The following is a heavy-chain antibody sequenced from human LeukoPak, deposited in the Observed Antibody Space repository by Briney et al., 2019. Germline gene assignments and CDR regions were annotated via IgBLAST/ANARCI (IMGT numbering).Heavy chain of an antibody. V-gene: IGHV1-69*01. CDR3: ARGGVRYDFWSGPPQKHDAFDI. CDR1: GGTFSSYA. Sequence: SVKVSCKASGGTFSSYAISWVRQAPGQGLEWMGGIIPIFGTAYYAQKFQGRVTITADESTSTAYMELSSLRSEDTAVYYCARGGVRYDFWSGPPQKHDAFDIWGQGTMVTVSS. D-gene: IGHD3-3*01. CDR2: IIPIFGTA. J-gene: IGHJ3*02.